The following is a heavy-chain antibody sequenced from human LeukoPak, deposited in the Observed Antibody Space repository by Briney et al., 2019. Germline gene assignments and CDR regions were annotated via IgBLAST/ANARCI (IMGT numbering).Heavy chain of an antibody. D-gene: IGHD3-16*01. CDR3: ARGYNRGSYYNY. CDR2: INSSGST. CDR1: GGSFSGNY. V-gene: IGHV4-34*01. Sequence: PSETLSLTCVVYGGSFSGNYWSWIRQPPGKGLEWVGEINSSGSTNYNPSLKSRVTISLDTSKNQFSLKLSSVTAADTAVYYCARGYNRGSYYNYWGQGTLVTVSS. J-gene: IGHJ4*02.